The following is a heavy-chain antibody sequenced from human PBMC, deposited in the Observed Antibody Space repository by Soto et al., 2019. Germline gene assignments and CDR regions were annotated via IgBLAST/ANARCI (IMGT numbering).Heavy chain of an antibody. D-gene: IGHD2-15*01. Sequence: QVQLVQSGAEVKKPGASVKVSCKASGYTFTSYDINWVRQATGQGLEWMGWMTPNSGNTGYAQKFQARVTMTRNTSISTAYMELSSLRSEDTAVYYCARAVKLGYCSGGSCPPIYWGQGTLVTVSS. J-gene: IGHJ4*02. CDR1: GYTFTSYD. V-gene: IGHV1-8*01. CDR2: MTPNSGNT. CDR3: ARAVKLGYCSGGSCPPIY.